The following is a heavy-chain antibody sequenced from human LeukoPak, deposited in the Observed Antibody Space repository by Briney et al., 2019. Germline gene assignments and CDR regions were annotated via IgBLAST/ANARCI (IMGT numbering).Heavy chain of an antibody. D-gene: IGHD2/OR15-2a*01. V-gene: IGHV4-34*01. J-gene: IGHJ4*02. CDR2: INHSGST. CDR3: ARGINITTFDY. Sequence: PSETLSLTCAVYGGPFSGYYWSWIRQPPGKGLEWIGEINHSGSTNYNPSLKSRVTISVDTSKNQFSLKLSSVTAADTAVYYCARGINITTFDYWGQGTLVTVSS. CDR1: GGPFSGYY.